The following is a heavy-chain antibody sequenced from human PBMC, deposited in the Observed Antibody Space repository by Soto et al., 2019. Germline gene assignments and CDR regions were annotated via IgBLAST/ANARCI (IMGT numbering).Heavy chain of an antibody. V-gene: IGHV3-73*01. Sequence: GGSLRLSCAASGFTFSGSAMHWVRQASGKGLEWVGRIRSKANSYAPAYAASGKGRFTISRDDSKNTAYLQMNSLKTEDTAVYYCTRLSDIVVVVAATLNDAFDIWGQGTMVTVSS. CDR2: IRSKANSYAP. CDR3: TRLSDIVVVVAATLNDAFDI. CDR1: GFTFSGSA. D-gene: IGHD2-15*01. J-gene: IGHJ3*02.